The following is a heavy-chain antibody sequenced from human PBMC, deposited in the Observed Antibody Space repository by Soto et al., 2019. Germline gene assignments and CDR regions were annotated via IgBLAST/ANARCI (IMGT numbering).Heavy chain of an antibody. D-gene: IGHD2-2*01. CDR3: ARDKGSSSWHSFDY. Sequence: PGGSLRLSCAVSGFTFSSYNMNWVRQAPGKGLEWVSYISDSSGTIKYADSVKGRFTTSRDNGENSLFLQMNSLRAEDTAVYYCARDKGSSSWHSFDYWGQGTLVTVSS. CDR2: ISDSSGTI. CDR1: GFTFSSYN. V-gene: IGHV3-48*01. J-gene: IGHJ4*02.